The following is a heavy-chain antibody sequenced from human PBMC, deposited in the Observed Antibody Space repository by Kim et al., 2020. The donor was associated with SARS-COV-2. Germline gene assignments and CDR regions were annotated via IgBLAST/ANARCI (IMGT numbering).Heavy chain of an antibody. D-gene: IGHD6-13*01. CDR3: AGAAGGQSGLDF. CDR2: TYYRSRWLN. V-gene: IGHV6-1*01. Sequence: SQTLSLTCVISGDSVSSNIATWNWVRQSPSRGLEWLGRTYYRSRWLNEYATSVKSRITINPDTPKNQFSLQLSSVTPEDTAVYYCAGAAGGQSGLDFWGQGTLAT. J-gene: IGHJ4*02. CDR1: GDSVSSNIAT.